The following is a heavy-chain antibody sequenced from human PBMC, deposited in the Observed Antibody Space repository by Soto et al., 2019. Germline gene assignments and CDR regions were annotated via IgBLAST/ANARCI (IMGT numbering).Heavy chain of an antibody. V-gene: IGHV4-34*01. CDR1: GGSFSGYY. Sequence: SETLSLTCAVYGGSFSGYYWSWIRQPPGKGLEWIGEINHSGSTNYNPSLKSRVTISVDTSKNQFSLKLSSVTAADTAVYYCARDPAAGPNYYYYYGMDVWGQGTTVTVSS. D-gene: IGHD6-13*01. CDR3: ARDPAAGPNYYYYYGMDV. CDR2: INHSGST. J-gene: IGHJ6*02.